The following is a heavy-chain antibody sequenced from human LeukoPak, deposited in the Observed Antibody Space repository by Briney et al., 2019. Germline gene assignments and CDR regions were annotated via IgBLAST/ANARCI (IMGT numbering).Heavy chain of an antibody. D-gene: IGHD3-22*01. Sequence: GGSLRLSCAASGFTFSTYTMNWVRQAPGKGLEWVSYITGSSTYIYYADSVKGRFTISRDNAKNSLYLQMNSLRAEDTAVYYCARVDYYDTSRAFDIWGQGTMVIVSS. J-gene: IGHJ3*02. CDR3: ARVDYYDTSRAFDI. CDR1: GFTFSTYT. CDR2: ITGSSTYI. V-gene: IGHV3-21*01.